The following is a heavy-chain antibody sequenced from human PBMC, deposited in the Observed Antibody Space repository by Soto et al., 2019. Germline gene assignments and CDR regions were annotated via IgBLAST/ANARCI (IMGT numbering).Heavy chain of an antibody. CDR1: GLTLTSSA. V-gene: IGHV1-58*01. D-gene: IGHD6-13*01. J-gene: IGHJ6*02. CDR2: IVVGSGNT. Sequence: TSVKVTCKACGLTLTSSAVEWVRQAHGRRLEWLGWIVVGSGNTNYAQKFQERVTMTRDMSKSTAYMELSSLRSEDTAVYDCAAGGQQLPSDYYYYYGMDVWGQGTTVTGSS. CDR3: AAGGQQLPSDYYYYYGMDV.